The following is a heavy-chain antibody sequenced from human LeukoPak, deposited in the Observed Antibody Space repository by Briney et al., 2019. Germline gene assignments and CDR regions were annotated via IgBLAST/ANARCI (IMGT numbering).Heavy chain of an antibody. D-gene: IGHD5-24*01. CDR3: VTDHSGLEMSVFDI. J-gene: IGHJ3*02. CDR1: GYNLNELS. CDR2: FDPEDGEP. Sequence: ASVKVSCKVSGYNLNELSMHWLRQTPGKGLEWMGGFDPEDGEPIYAHTFEGRATTTVDTSTDTAYMELISLRSEDTAVYYCVTDHSGLEMSVFDIWGQGTMVTVSS. V-gene: IGHV1-24*01.